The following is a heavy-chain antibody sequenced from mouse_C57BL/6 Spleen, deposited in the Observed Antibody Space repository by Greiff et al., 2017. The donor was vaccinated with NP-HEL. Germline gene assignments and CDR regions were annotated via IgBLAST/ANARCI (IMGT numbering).Heavy chain of an antibody. CDR1: GYSFTGYC. CDR2: INPSTGGT. Sequence: VQLQQSGPELVKPGASVKISCKASGYSFTGYCMNWVKQSPEQGLEWIGEINPSTGGTTYNEKFKAKATLTVDKSSSTAYMQLHSLTSEDSAVYYGERTLISTVVATYFDVWGTGTTVTVSA. J-gene: IGHJ1*03. D-gene: IGHD1-1*01. V-gene: IGHV1-42*01. CDR3: ERTLISTVVATYFDV.